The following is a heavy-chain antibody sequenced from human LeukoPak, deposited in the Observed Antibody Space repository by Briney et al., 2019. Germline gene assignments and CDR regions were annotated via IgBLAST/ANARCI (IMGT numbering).Heavy chain of an antibody. Sequence: SETLSLTCTVSGGSINSYYWSWIRQPPGKGLEWIGYIYYSGSTNYNPSLKSRVTISVDTSKNQFSLKLSSVTAADTAVYYCARGRASTGDFWSGYYTGYYFDYWGQGTLVTVSS. CDR1: GGSINSYY. D-gene: IGHD3-3*01. J-gene: IGHJ4*02. CDR3: ARGRASTGDFWSGYYTGYYFDY. V-gene: IGHV4-59*01. CDR2: IYYSGST.